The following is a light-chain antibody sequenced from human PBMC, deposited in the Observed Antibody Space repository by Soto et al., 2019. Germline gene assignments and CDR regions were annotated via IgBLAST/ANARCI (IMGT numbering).Light chain of an antibody. J-gene: IGKJ4*01. CDR1: QEINFY. CDR3: QQYDNLPFT. V-gene: IGKV1-33*01. CDR2: DTS. Sequence: DIQLTQSPSSLSASVGDTVTIICQASQEINFYLNWYQQKPGKAPKLLIHDTSKLETGVPSRFSGSRSGTDFSLTISSLQPEDLATYHCQQYDNLPFTLGGGTKVDMK.